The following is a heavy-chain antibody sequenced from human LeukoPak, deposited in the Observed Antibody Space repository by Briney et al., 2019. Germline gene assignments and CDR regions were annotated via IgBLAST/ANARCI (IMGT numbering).Heavy chain of an antibody. CDR3: ARAGIAAALGPPDV. CDR2: IIPIFGTA. J-gene: IGHJ6*04. Sequence: SVKVSCKASGGTFSSYAISWVRQAPGQGLEWMGGIIPIFGTANYAQKFQGRVTITADKSTSTAYTELSSLRSEDTAVYYCARAGIAAALGPPDVWGKGTTVTVSS. CDR1: GGTFSSYA. D-gene: IGHD6-13*01. V-gene: IGHV1-69*06.